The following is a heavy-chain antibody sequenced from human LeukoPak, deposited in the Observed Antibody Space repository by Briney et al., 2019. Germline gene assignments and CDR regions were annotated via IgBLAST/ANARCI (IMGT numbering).Heavy chain of an antibody. Sequence: GSLRLSCAASGFTFTNYWMSWVRQAPGKGLEWVASIRPDGSEKYYVDSVKGRFTISRDNSKNTLYLQMGSLRAEDMAVYYCARDQPHYDSSGYYYSHAFDIWGQGTMVTVSS. CDR1: GFTFTNYW. CDR2: IRPDGSEK. J-gene: IGHJ3*02. D-gene: IGHD3-22*01. V-gene: IGHV3-7*01. CDR3: ARDQPHYDSSGYYYSHAFDI.